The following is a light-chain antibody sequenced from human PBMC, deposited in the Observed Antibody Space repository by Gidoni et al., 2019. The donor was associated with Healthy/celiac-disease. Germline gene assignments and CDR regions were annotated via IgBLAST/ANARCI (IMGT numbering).Light chain of an antibody. J-gene: IGLJ3*02. CDR3: SSYAGSNNSRV. CDR1: SSDVGGYNY. CDR2: EVS. Sequence: QSALTQPPSASGSPGQSVTISCTGTSSDVGGYNYVSWYQQHPVKAPKLMIYEVSKRPSGVPDRFSGSKSGNTASLTVSGLQAEDEADYYCSSYAGSNNSRVFGGGTKLTVL. V-gene: IGLV2-8*01.